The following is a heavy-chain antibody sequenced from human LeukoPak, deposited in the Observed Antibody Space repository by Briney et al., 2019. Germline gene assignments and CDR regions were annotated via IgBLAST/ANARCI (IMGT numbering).Heavy chain of an antibody. Sequence: PGGSLRLSCAASGFTFSSYAMSWVRQAPGKGLEWVSAMSGSGGCTYYADSVKGRFTISRDNSKNTLYLQMNSLRAEDTAVYYCAKDTGILEWFGELSNFDYWGQGTLVTVSS. D-gene: IGHD3-10*01. CDR1: GFTFSSYA. CDR3: AKDTGILEWFGELSNFDY. V-gene: IGHV3-23*01. CDR2: MSGSGGCT. J-gene: IGHJ4*02.